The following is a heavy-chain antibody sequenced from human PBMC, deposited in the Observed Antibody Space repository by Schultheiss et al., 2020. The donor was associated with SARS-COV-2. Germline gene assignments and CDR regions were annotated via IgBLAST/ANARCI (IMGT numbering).Heavy chain of an antibody. Sequence: SVKVSCKASGGTFSSYAISWVRQAPGQGLEWMGGIIPIFGTANYAQKFQGRVTITADESTSTAYMELSSLRSDDTAVYYCAREGLDYDYIWGSYRYTGTGMYYFDYWGQGTLVTVSS. V-gene: IGHV1-69*13. CDR1: GGTFSSYA. CDR2: IIPIFGTA. J-gene: IGHJ4*02. CDR3: AREGLDYDYIWGSYRYTGTGMYYFDY. D-gene: IGHD3-16*02.